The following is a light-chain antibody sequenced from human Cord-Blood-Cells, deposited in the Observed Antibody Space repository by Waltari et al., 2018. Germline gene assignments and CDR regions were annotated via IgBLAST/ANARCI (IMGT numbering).Light chain of an antibody. Sequence: QSALTQPRSVSGSPGQSVTISCTGTSSDVGGYNYVSWYQQHPGKAPKLMIYDVRKRPPGVPERFSGSKSGNAASLTISGLQAEDEADYYCCSYAGSYVFGTGTKVTVL. CDR3: CSYAGSYV. V-gene: IGLV2-11*01. J-gene: IGLJ1*01. CDR1: SSDVGGYNY. CDR2: DVR.